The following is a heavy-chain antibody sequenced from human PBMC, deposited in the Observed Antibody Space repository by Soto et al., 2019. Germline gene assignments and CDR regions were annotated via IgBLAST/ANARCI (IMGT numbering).Heavy chain of an antibody. V-gene: IGHV3-21*01. D-gene: IGHD3-22*01. CDR1: GFSFSNYA. CDR2: LTSTSHT. Sequence: EVQLVESGGGLVKPGGSLRLSCAASGFSFSNYAMSWVRQAPGQGLEWVSSLTSTSHTYYADSVKGRFTISRDNAKNSLYLQMNSLRAEDTAVYYCTRRDREASGGHYSEYWGQGTLVTGSS. J-gene: IGHJ4*02. CDR3: TRRDREASGGHYSEY.